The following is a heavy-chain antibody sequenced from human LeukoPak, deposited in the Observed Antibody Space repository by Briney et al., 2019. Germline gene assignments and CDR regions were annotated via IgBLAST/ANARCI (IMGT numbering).Heavy chain of an antibody. CDR3: AREDGYSSGWYKVNYFDY. D-gene: IGHD6-19*01. V-gene: IGHV3-23*01. J-gene: IGHJ4*02. CDR1: GFTFSSYA. Sequence: GGSLRLSCAASGFTFSSYAMSWVRQAPGKGLEWVSAISGSGGSTYYADSVKGRFTISRDNAKNSLYLQMNSLRAEDTAVYYCAREDGYSSGWYKVNYFDYWGQGTLVTVSS. CDR2: ISGSGGST.